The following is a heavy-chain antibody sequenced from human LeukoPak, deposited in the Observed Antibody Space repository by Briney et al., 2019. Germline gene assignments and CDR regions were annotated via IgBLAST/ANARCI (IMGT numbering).Heavy chain of an antibody. V-gene: IGHV3-30-3*01. CDR2: ISYDGSNK. CDR3: AKDRGITISYYLDY. CDR1: GFTFSSYA. Sequence: PGGSLRLACAASGFTFSSYAMHWVRQAPGKGLEWVAVISYDGSNKYYADSVKGRFTISRDNSKNTLYLQMDSLRAEDTAVYYCAKDRGITISYYLDYWGQGTLVTVSS. J-gene: IGHJ4*02. D-gene: IGHD3-10*01.